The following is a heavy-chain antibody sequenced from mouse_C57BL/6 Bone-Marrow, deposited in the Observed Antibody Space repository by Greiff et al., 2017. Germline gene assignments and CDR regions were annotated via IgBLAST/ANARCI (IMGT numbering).Heavy chain of an antibody. J-gene: IGHJ2*01. CDR2: INPNNGGT. V-gene: IGHV1-26*01. CDR3: ARPSTVVAPGDY. CDR1: GYTFTDYY. D-gene: IGHD1-1*01. Sequence: VQLQQSGPELVKPGASVKISCKASGYTFTDYYMNWVKQSHGKTLEWIGDINPNNGGTSYNQKFKGKGTLTVDKSSSTAYMELRSLTSEDSAVYYCARPSTVVAPGDYWGQGTTLTVSS.